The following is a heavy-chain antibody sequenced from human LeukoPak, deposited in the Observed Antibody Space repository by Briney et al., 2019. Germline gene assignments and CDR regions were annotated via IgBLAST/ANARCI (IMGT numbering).Heavy chain of an antibody. CDR3: ARDVAGRDGSLRYFDV. Sequence: PSETLSLTCTVSSDSISSYYWSWIRQPAGKGLEWIGRIYTGGSTNYNPSLKSRVTISVDKSKNQFSLKLSSVTAADTAVYYCARDVAGRDGSLRYFDVWGRGTLVTVSS. J-gene: IGHJ2*01. V-gene: IGHV4-4*07. CDR1: SDSISSYY. D-gene: IGHD5-24*01. CDR2: IYTGGST.